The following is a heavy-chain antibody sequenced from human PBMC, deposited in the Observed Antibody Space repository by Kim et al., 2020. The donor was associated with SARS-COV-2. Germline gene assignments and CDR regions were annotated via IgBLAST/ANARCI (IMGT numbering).Heavy chain of an antibody. D-gene: IGHD3-10*01. J-gene: IGHJ6*02. CDR1: GFTFGDYA. V-gene: IGHV3-49*03. Sequence: GGSLRLSCTASGFTFGDYAMSWFRQAPGKGLEWVGFIRSKAYGGTTEYAASVKGRFTISRDDSKSIAYLQMNSLKTEDTAVYYCTRDGFGDRHMGYYYYGMDVWGQGTTVTVSS. CDR2: IRSKAYGGTT. CDR3: TRDGFGDRHMGYYYYGMDV.